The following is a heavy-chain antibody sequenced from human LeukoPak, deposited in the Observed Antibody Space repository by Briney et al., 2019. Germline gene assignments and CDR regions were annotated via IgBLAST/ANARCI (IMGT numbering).Heavy chain of an antibody. CDR2: INPDGGGT. Sequence: EASVKVSCKASGYTFTGYHIHWVRQAPGQGLEWMGGINPDGGGTNYVQKFQGRVTMTRDTSVTTAFMELSSLTSDDTAVYYCARELPPLGDFDSWGQGTLVTVSS. J-gene: IGHJ4*02. D-gene: IGHD1-14*01. CDR1: GYTFTGYH. V-gene: IGHV1-2*02. CDR3: ARELPPLGDFDS.